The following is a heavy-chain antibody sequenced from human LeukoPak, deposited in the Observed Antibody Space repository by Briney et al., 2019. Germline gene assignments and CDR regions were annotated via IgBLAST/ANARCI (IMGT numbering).Heavy chain of an antibody. D-gene: IGHD1-14*01. J-gene: IGHJ3*02. CDR1: GFTVSSNY. Sequence: GGSLRLSCAASGFTVSSNYMSWVRQAPGRGLECVSVIYGGGPTYYADSVKGRFTISRDTSKNTLYLQMNSLRAEDTAVYFCARDLGIAGTTHAFDIWGQGTMVTVSS. CDR3: ARDLGIAGTTHAFDI. CDR2: IYGGGPT. V-gene: IGHV3-53*01.